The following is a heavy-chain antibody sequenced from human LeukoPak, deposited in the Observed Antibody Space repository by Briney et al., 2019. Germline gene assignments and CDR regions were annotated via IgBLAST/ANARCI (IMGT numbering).Heavy chain of an antibody. V-gene: IGHV3-21*01. J-gene: IGHJ4*02. CDR3: ARDFRYEGDY. CDR1: GFTFRTYT. CDR2: ISSDSRYI. D-gene: IGHD5-12*01. Sequence: GGSLRLSCAASGFTFRTYTMNWVRQAPGKRLEWVSSISSDSRYIYYADSVKGRFTISRDNAQNSLYLQMNSLRVEDTAAYYCARDFRYEGDYWGQGTLVTVSS.